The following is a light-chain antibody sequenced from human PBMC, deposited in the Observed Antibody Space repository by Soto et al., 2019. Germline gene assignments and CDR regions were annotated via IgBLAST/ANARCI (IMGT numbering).Light chain of an antibody. CDR3: CSYAGSVI. Sequence: QSALTQPRAVSGSPGQSVTISCTGTSSDVGGYNDVSWYQQYPGKAPKLMIYDVSKRPSGVPDRFSGSKSGNTASLTVSGLQADDEAEYYCCSYAGSVIFVAGTKVTVL. V-gene: IGLV2-11*01. J-gene: IGLJ2*01. CDR1: SSDVGGYND. CDR2: DVS.